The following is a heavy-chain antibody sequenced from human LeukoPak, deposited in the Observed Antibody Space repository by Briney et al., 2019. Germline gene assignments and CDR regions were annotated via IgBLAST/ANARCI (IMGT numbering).Heavy chain of an antibody. J-gene: IGHJ4*02. CDR2: ISSGSSYI. V-gene: IGHV3-21*01. CDR1: GFAFSNVW. D-gene: IGHD6-19*01. CDR3: ARGLSGYSSSLGY. Sequence: GGSLRLSCAASGFAFSNVWMNWVRQAPGKGLEWVSSISSGSSYIYYADSVMGRFTISRDNAKNTLYLQMNSLRAEDTAVYYCARGLSGYSSSLGYWGQGTLVTVSS.